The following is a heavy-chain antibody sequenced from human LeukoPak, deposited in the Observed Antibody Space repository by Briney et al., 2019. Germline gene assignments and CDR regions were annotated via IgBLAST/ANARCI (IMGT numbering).Heavy chain of an antibody. Sequence: GGSLRLSCAASGFTFSSYGMHWVRQAPGKGLEWVAVISYDGSNKYYADSVKGRFTISRDNSKNTLYLQMNSLRAEDTAVYYCAKGRDSSGYPYFDYWGQGTLVTVSS. CDR2: ISYDGSNK. J-gene: IGHJ4*02. D-gene: IGHD3-22*01. V-gene: IGHV3-30*18. CDR1: GFTFSSYG. CDR3: AKGRDSSGYPYFDY.